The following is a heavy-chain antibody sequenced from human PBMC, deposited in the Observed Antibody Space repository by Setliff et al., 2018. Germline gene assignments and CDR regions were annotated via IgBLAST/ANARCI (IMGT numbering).Heavy chain of an antibody. J-gene: IGHJ1*01. CDR3: ARVDFTMLQGVLGQ. D-gene: IGHD3-10*01. Sequence: SETLSLTCTVYGGSFSDYYWGWIRQPPGKRLEWIGESNHGGSTSYHPSLKSRLTMSVDTSKNQFSLRLTSVTAADTAVYYCARVDFTMLQGVLGQWGQGTLVTVSS. CDR1: GGSFSDYY. V-gene: IGHV4-34*10. CDR2: SNHGGST.